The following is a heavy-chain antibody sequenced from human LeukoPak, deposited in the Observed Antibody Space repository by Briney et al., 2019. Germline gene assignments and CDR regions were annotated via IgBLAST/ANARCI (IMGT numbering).Heavy chain of an antibody. J-gene: IGHJ5*02. CDR2: INPNSGGT. V-gene: IGHV1-2*04. D-gene: IGHD2-2*01. CDR3: ARAGTSNDWFDP. Sequence: GASVKVSCKASGYTFTGYYMHWVRQAPGQGLEWMGWINPNSGGTNYAQKFQGWVTMTRDTSISTACMELSRLRSDDTAVYYCARAGTSNDWFDPWGQGTLVTVSS. CDR1: GYTFTGYY.